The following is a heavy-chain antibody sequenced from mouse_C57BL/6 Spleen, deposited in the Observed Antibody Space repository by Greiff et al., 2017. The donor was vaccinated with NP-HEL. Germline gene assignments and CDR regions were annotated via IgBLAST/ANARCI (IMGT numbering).Heavy chain of an antibody. CDR2: ISDGGSYT. V-gene: IGHV5-4*03. Sequence: EVKLMESGGGLVKPGGSLKLSCAASGFTFSSYAMSWVRQTPEKRLEWVATISDGGSYTYYPDNVKGRFTISRDNAKNNLYLQMSHLKSEDTAMYYCARAEGTPCDYWGQGTTLTVSS. J-gene: IGHJ2*01. D-gene: IGHD2-14*01. CDR3: ARAEGTPCDY. CDR1: GFTFSSYA.